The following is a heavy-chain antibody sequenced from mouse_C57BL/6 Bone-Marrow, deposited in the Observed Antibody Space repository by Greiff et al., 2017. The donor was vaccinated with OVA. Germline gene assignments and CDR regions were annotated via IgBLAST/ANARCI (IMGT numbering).Heavy chain of an antibody. CDR2: IWSDGST. J-gene: IGHJ1*03. D-gene: IGHD1-1*01. CDR1: GFSLTSYG. V-gene: IGHV2-6-1*01. CDR3: ARHGDGSSLYWYFDV. Sequence: QVQLKQSGPGLVAPSQSLSITCTVSGFSLTSYGVHWVRQPPGKGLEWLVVIWSDGSTTYNSALKSRLSISKDNSKSQVFLKMNSLQTDDTAMYYCARHGDGSSLYWYFDVWGTGTTVTVSS.